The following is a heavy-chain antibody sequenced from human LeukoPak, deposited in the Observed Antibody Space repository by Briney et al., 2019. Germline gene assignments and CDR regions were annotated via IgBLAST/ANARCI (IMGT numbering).Heavy chain of an antibody. Sequence: GGSLRLSCAVSGFTLSSYSMNWVRQAPGKGLEWVSSISSSSSYIYYADSVKGRFTISRDNAKNSLYLQMNCLRVEDTAVYYCARVGTGGGWYFDYWGQGTLVTVSS. V-gene: IGHV3-21*01. CDR1: GFTLSSYS. CDR2: ISSSSSYI. J-gene: IGHJ4*02. CDR3: ARVGTGGGWYFDY. D-gene: IGHD7-27*01.